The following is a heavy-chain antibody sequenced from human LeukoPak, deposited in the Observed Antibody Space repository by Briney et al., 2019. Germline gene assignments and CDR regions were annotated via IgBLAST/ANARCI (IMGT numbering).Heavy chain of an antibody. V-gene: IGHV4-31*03. CDR2: IHHRGST. CDR3: ASYGSGSYRFDP. Sequence: SETLSLTCTVSGGSISSGNYYWSWTRQHPGKGLEWIGYIHHRGSTYYNPSLKSRVIISVDTSKNQFSLKLNSVTAADTAVYYCASYGSGSYRFDPWGQGTLVTVSS. J-gene: IGHJ5*02. CDR1: GGSISSGNYY. D-gene: IGHD3-10*01.